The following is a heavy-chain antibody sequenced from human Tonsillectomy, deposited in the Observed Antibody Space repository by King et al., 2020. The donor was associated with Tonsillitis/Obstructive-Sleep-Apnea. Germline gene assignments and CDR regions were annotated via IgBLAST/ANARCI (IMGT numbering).Heavy chain of an antibody. V-gene: IGHV4-34*01. CDR1: GGSFSGYY. CDR2: INHSGST. J-gene: IGHJ3*02. D-gene: IGHD4-11*01. CDR3: ARGTGNYVAAFDI. Sequence: VQLQQWGAGLLKPSETLSLTCAVYGGSFSGYYWSWIRQPPGKGLEWIGEINHSGSTNYNPSLKSRVTISVDTSKNQFSLTPSSVTAAATAVYYCARGTGNYVAAFDIWGQGTMVTVSS.